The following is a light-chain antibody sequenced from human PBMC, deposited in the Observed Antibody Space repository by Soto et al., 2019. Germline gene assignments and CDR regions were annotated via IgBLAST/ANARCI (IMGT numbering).Light chain of an antibody. J-gene: IGKJ2*01. Sequence: DIQMTQSPSTLSASVGDRVTITCRASQSISTWLAWYQQKPGKAPKLLISKASSLESGVPSRFSGSGSGTAFTLTISSLQPDDLGTYYCQQYNSYLYTFGQGTKLEIK. CDR2: KAS. CDR1: QSISTW. V-gene: IGKV1-5*03. CDR3: QQYNSYLYT.